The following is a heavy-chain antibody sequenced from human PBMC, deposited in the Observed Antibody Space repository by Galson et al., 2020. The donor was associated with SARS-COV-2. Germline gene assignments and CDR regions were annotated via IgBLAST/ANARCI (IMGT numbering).Heavy chain of an antibody. J-gene: IGHJ4*02. CDR1: GFAFRSYT. CDR3: ARSPPASTSGTSIYFDY. Sequence: GESLKISCAASGFAFRSYTINWVRQAPGKGLEWVATIDTSSTYIYHADSLKGRFTISRDNAENSLYLQMNSLRAEDTAVYYCARSPPASTSGTSIYFDYWGQGTQVTVSS. D-gene: IGHD3-10*01. CDR2: IDTSSTYI. V-gene: IGHV3-21*01.